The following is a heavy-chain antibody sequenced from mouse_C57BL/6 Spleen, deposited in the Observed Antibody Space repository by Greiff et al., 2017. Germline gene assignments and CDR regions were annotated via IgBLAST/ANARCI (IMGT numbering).Heavy chain of an antibody. Sequence: EVKLVESGAELVKPGASVKLSCTASGFNIKDYYMHWVKQRTEQGLEWIGRLDPEDGETKYAPKFQGKATITADTSSNTAYLQLRSLTSEDTAVYYCAREGYGSSSYWYFDVWGTGTTVTVSS. V-gene: IGHV14-2*01. CDR3: AREGYGSSSYWYFDV. CDR2: LDPEDGET. CDR1: GFNIKDYY. J-gene: IGHJ1*03. D-gene: IGHD1-1*01.